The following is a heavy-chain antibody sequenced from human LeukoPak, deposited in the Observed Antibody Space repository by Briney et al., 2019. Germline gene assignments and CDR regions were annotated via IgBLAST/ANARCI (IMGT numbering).Heavy chain of an antibody. V-gene: IGHV4-34*01. Sequence: PSETLSLTCSVYGVSFSSFYWNWIRQPAGKGLEWVGEVNNSGSTNYNPSLKSRVTMSVDTSKNQFSLKLRSVTAADTAVYSCARNRYYYGSGNYGVPNWFDPWGQGTLVTVSS. CDR3: ARNRYYYGSGNYGVPNWFDP. CDR1: GVSFSSFY. J-gene: IGHJ5*02. D-gene: IGHD3-10*01. CDR2: VNNSGST.